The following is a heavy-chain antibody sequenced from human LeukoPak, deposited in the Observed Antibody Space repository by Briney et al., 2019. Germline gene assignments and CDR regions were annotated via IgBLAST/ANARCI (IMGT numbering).Heavy chain of an antibody. V-gene: IGHV3-11*01. CDR1: GFTFSDYY. J-gene: IGHJ4*02. CDR3: ARHLANYYDSSGYDY. D-gene: IGHD3-22*01. Sequence: PGGSLRLSCAASGFTFSDYYMSWIRQAPGKGLEWVSYISSSGSTIYYADSVKGRFTISRDNAKNSLYLQMNSLRAEDTAVYYYARHLANYYDSSGYDYWGQGTLVTVSS. CDR2: ISSSGSTI.